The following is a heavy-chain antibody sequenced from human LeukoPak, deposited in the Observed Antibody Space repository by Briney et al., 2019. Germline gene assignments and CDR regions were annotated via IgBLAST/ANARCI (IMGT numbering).Heavy chain of an antibody. Sequence: SETLSLTCGVSGGSISNTNWWSWVRQPPGKGLEWIGYIYYSGSTNYNPSLKSRVTISVDTSKNQFSLKLSSVTAADTAVYYCARAHKLNAFDIWGQGTMVTVSS. CDR3: ARAHKLNAFDI. CDR2: IYYSGST. CDR1: GGSISNTNW. V-gene: IGHV4-4*02. J-gene: IGHJ3*02. D-gene: IGHD1-1*01.